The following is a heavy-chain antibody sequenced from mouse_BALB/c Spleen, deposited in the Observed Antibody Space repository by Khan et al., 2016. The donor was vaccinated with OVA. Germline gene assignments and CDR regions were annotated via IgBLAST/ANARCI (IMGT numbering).Heavy chain of an antibody. CDR3: ARQGGIYDGPFDY. CDR2: VSSGGSYT. CDR1: GFTFNNYA. J-gene: IGHJ2*01. V-gene: IGHV5-9-3*01. Sequence: EVELVESGGGLVKPGGSLKLSCAASGFTFNNYAMSWVRQTPEKRLEWVATVSSGGSYTYYPDSVKGRFTISRDNAKHTLYLQMSSLRSEDTAMXYWARQGGIYDGPFDYWGQGTTLTVSS. D-gene: IGHD2-3*01.